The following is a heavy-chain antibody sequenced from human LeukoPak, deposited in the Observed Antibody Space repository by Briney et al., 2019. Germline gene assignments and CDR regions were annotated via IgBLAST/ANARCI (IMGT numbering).Heavy chain of an antibody. CDR3: AKVRHSRVQTLIRYYFDY. D-gene: IGHD6-13*01. J-gene: IGHJ4*02. Sequence: PGGSLRLSCAASGFNFSSYGMHWVRQAPGKGLEWGAFIRYDGSNKYYADSVKGRFTISRDNSKNTLYLQMNSLRAEDTAVYYCAKVRHSRVQTLIRYYFDYWGQGTLVTVSS. V-gene: IGHV3-30*02. CDR1: GFNFSSYG. CDR2: IRYDGSNK.